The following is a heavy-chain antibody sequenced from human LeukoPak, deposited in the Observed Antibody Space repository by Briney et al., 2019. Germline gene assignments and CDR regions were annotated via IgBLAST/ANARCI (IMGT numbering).Heavy chain of an antibody. CDR1: GGSISSYY. V-gene: IGHV4-59*08. D-gene: IGHD4-17*01. Sequence: PSETLSLTCTVSGGSISSYYWSWIRQPPGKGLEWIGYIYYSGSTNYNPSLKSRVTISVDTSKNQFSLKLSSVTAADTAVYYCARHLCSPPDYGDNYGMDVWGQGTTVTVSS. CDR2: IYYSGST. J-gene: IGHJ6*02. CDR3: ARHLCSPPDYGDNYGMDV.